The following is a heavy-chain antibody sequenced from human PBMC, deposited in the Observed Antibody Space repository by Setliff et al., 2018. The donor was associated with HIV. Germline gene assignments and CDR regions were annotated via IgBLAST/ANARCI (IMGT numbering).Heavy chain of an antibody. CDR1: GGSIRGSSSY. V-gene: IGHV4-39*01. J-gene: IGHJ6*03. CDR2: IFDSGTT. Sequence: SETLSLTCTVFGGSIRGSSSYWGWIRQPPGKGLEWIGSIFDSGTTYYNPSLKSRVTISLDTSKNQFSLKLSSVTAADTAVYYCARLEYYYYMDVWGNGTTVTVSS. CDR3: ARLEYYYYMDV.